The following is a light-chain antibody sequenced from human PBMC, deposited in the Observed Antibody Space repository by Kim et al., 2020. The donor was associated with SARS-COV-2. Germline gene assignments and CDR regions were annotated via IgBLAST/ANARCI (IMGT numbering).Light chain of an antibody. CDR1: QSVNSIY. J-gene: IGKJ1*01. V-gene: IGKV3-20*01. Sequence: VLTQSPATLSLSPGERATLSCRASQSVNSIYLAWYQQKPGQAPRLLIEGASNRATGIPDRFSGSGSGTDFSLTISRLEAEDFAVYYCQAVSDLWTFGQGTKVDIK. CDR3: QAVSDLWT. CDR2: GAS.